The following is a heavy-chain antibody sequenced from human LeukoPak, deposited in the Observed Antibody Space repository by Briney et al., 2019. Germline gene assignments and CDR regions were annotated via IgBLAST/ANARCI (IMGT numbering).Heavy chain of an antibody. CDR2: IYPGDSDT. CDR3: ARQNDFRLDY. J-gene: IGHJ4*02. CDR1: GSPFSSYW. D-gene: IGHD3-3*01. V-gene: IGHV5-51*01. Sequence: GAPLKISSKGSGSPFSSYWIGWVRRLPGKGLEWMGIIYPGDSDTRYSPALQGQVTISVDTSVGTAYLQWSSLKASDTAIYYCARQNDFRLDYWGQGTLVTVSS.